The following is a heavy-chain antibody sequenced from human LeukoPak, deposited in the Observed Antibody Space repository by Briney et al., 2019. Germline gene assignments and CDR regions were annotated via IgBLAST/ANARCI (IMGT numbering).Heavy chain of an antibody. CDR1: GFTFSSYA. D-gene: IGHD6-19*01. Sequence: GGSLRLSCAASGFTFSSYAMSWVRQAPGKGLEWVTDITGSGGSTHYADSVKGRFTISRDNSKNTLYLQMNSLRAEDTAVYYCAKWAVSGRGFDYWGQGTLVTVSS. J-gene: IGHJ4*02. CDR2: ITGSGGST. V-gene: IGHV3-23*01. CDR3: AKWAVSGRGFDY.